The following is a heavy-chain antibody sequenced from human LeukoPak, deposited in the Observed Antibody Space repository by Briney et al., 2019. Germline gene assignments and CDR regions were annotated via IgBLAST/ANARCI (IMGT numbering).Heavy chain of an antibody. D-gene: IGHD3-16*01. V-gene: IGHV4-39*07. CDR3: ARALNTGDDAFDI. Sequence: SETLSLTCTVSGGSIRSSSYYWGWIRPPPGKGLEWIGSIYYSGSTYYNPSLKSRVTISVDTSKNQFSVKLSSVTAADTAVYYCARALNTGDDAFDIWGQGTMVTVSS. CDR2: IYYSGST. J-gene: IGHJ3*02. CDR1: GGSIRSSSYY.